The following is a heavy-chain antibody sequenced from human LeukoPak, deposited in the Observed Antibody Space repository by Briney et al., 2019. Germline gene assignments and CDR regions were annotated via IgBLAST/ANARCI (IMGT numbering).Heavy chain of an antibody. CDR2: INSDGSST. CDR3: ARGPPLEAFDI. D-gene: IGHD5-24*01. Sequence: PGGSLRLSCAASGFTFSSYWMHWVRHALGKGLVWVSRINSDGSSTSYADSVKGRFTISRDNAKNTLYLQMNSLRAEDTAVYYCARGPPLEAFDIWGQGTMVTVSS. CDR1: GFTFSSYW. J-gene: IGHJ3*02. V-gene: IGHV3-74*01.